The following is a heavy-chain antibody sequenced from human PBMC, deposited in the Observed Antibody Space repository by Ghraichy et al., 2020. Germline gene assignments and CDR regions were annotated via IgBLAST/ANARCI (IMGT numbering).Heavy chain of an antibody. J-gene: IGHJ4*02. CDR2: ISSSSSTI. D-gene: IGHD1-1*01. V-gene: IGHV3-48*02. CDR1: GFSLSSYS. CDR3: ARDGVHWNDFDY. Sequence: LSLTCGASGFSLSSYSMNWVRQAPGKGLEWVSFISSSSSTIYYADSVKGRFTISRDNAKNSLYLQMNSLRDEDTALYYCARDGVHWNDFDYWGQGTLVTVSS.